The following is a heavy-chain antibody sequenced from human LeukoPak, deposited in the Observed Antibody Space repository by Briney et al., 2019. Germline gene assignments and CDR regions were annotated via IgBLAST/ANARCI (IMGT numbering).Heavy chain of an antibody. V-gene: IGHV3-74*01. D-gene: IGHD3-10*01. CDR1: GFTSSSYW. Sequence: PGGSLRLSCAASGFTSSSYWMYWVRQAPGKGLVWVSRINGDGSTTRYADSVKGRFTISKDNAKNTLCLQMNSLRTEDTAVYYCARGNYGLDYWGQGTLVTVSS. CDR2: INGDGSTT. CDR3: ARGNYGLDY. J-gene: IGHJ4*02.